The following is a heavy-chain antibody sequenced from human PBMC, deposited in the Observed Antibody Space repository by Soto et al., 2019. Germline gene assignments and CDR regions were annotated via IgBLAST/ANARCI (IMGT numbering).Heavy chain of an antibody. CDR3: ARDCTGGSCFCIY. D-gene: IGHD2-15*01. Sequence: QVQLVQSAAEVKKPGASVKVSCKASGYTLTNYAISWVRQAPGQGPEWMGWINTYNGNSNYAQKFQGRVTMTTDTSTNTAYMEPRSLTSDAPAVYYCARDCTGGSCFCIYWGQGTLVTVSS. CDR1: GYTLTNYA. V-gene: IGHV1-18*01. J-gene: IGHJ4*02. CDR2: INTYNGNS.